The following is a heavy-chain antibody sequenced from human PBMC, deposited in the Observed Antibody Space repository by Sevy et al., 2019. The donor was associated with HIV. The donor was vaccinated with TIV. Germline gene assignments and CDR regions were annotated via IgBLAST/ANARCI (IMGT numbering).Heavy chain of an antibody. J-gene: IGHJ6*02. CDR2: IKSKSDGGAT. CDR3: STHPSLSFAIIVVADGGMDV. V-gene: IGHV3-15*01. Sequence: GGSLRLSCVASGFTFSDTWMSWVRQPPGKGLEWVGRIKSKSDGGATEYAAPVKGRFTNYRDNSKNTMYLQMNSLKTDDATVYYWSTHPSLSFAIIVVADGGMDVWGQGTTVTVSS. CDR1: GFTFSDTW. D-gene: IGHD2-15*01.